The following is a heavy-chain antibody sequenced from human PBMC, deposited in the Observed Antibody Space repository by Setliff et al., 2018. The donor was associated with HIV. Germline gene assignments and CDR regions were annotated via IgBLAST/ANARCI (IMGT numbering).Heavy chain of an antibody. V-gene: IGHV1-46*01. D-gene: IGHD3-22*01. CDR3: VRGMTSYDSSGYSIPYYFDY. CDR1: GYSFTNYY. Sequence: GASVKVSCKASGYSFTNYYMNWVRQAPGQGLEWMGIINPSGGGTTYAQKFQGRVTMTRNTSTDTLYMDLSSLTSEDTAVYYCVRGMTSYDSSGYSIPYYFDYWGQGVPVTVSS. J-gene: IGHJ4*02. CDR2: INPSGGGT.